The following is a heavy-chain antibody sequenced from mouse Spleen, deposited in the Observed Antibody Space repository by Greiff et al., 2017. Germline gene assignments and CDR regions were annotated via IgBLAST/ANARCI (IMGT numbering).Heavy chain of an antibody. Sequence: QVQLQQPGAELVMPGASVKLSCKASGYTFTSYWMHWVKQRPGQGLEWIGEIDPSDSYTNYNQKFKGKATLTVDKSSSTAYMQLSSLTSEDSAVYYCARVTTAPDYWGQGTTLTVSS. D-gene: IGHD1-2*01. J-gene: IGHJ2*01. CDR2: IDPSDSYT. CDR1: GYTFTSYW. CDR3: ARVTTAPDY. V-gene: IGHV1-69*01.